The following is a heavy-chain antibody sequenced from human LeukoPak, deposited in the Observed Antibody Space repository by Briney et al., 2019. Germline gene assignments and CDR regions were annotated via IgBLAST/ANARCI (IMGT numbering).Heavy chain of an antibody. Sequence: ASVKVSCKASGYTFTSYYMHWVRQAPGQGLEWMGIINPSGGSTSYAQKFQGRVTMTRDTSTSTVYMELSSLRSEDTAVYYCARVPPTVGAVAGINYWGQGTLVTVSS. CDR2: INPSGGST. V-gene: IGHV1-46*01. CDR3: ARVPPTVGAVAGINY. CDR1: GYTFTSYY. J-gene: IGHJ4*02. D-gene: IGHD6-19*01.